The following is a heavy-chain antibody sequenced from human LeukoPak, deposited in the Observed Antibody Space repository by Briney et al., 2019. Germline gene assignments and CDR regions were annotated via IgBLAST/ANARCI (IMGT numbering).Heavy chain of an antibody. J-gene: IGHJ4*02. V-gene: IGHV3-74*01. CDR3: AKWAFG. D-gene: IGHD2-8*01. CDR2: INSDGSIT. Sequence: GGSLRLSCAASGFTFRNKWMHWVRQAPGKGPVWVSRINSDGSITNYADSVKGRFTISRDNAKNTVYLQMNSLRAEDTAVYYCAKWAFGWGQGALVTVSS. CDR1: GFTFRNKW.